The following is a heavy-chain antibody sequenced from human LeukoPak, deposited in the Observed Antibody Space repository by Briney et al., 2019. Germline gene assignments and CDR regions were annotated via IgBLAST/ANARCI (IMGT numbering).Heavy chain of an antibody. CDR3: AKIAYGGKGYYYYYMDV. D-gene: IGHD4-23*01. CDR1: GFTFSSYG. J-gene: IGHJ6*03. Sequence: PGRSLRLSCAASGFTFSSYGMHWVRQAPGKGLEWVAVISYDGSNKYYADSVKGRFTISRDNSKNTLYLQMNSLRAEDTAVYYCAKIAYGGKGYYYYYMDVWGKGTTVTVSS. CDR2: ISYDGSNK. V-gene: IGHV3-30*18.